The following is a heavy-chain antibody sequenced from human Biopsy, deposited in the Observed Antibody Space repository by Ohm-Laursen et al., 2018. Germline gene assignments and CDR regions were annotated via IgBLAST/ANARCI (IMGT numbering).Heavy chain of an antibody. CDR1: GYSVTNDYY. V-gene: IGHV4-61*01. D-gene: IGHD2/OR15-2a*01. CDR2: IYYSGST. CDR3: ARATNSTGWPYYYFYGMDV. J-gene: IGHJ6*02. Sequence: PSDTLSLTCAVSGYSVTNDYYWGWIRQPPGKGLEWIGYIYYSGSTNYNPSLKSRVTISVDTSKNQFSLRLNSVTAADTAVYYCARATNSTGWPYYYFYGMDVWGQGTTVTVSS.